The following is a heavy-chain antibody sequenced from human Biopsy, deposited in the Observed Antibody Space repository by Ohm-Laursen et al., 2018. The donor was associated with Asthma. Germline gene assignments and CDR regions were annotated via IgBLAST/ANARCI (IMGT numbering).Heavy chain of an antibody. J-gene: IGHJ6*02. D-gene: IGHD2-21*02. Sequence: SLRLSRAASGFTFDNYTIHWVRQAPGKGLEWVTIISYDGRNTYYADSVEGRFTISRDNSKNTLFLQMSSLRPEDTAVYYCARGGLHYYEYYGMDVWGQGTTVTVSS. CDR2: ISYDGRNT. CDR3: ARGGLHYYEYYGMDV. V-gene: IGHV3-30*04. CDR1: GFTFDNYT.